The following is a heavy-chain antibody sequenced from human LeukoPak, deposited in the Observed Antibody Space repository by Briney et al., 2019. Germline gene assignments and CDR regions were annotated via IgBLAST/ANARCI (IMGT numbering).Heavy chain of an antibody. V-gene: IGHV1-2*02. D-gene: IGHD3-10*01. CDR3: ARPTLQTLGA. CDR1: GGTFSSYA. J-gene: IGHJ5*02. CDR2: INPNSGDT. Sequence: ASVKVSCKASGGTFSSYAINWVRQAPGQGLEWMGWINPNSGDTYYAQKFQGRVTMTRDTSISTAYMELSRLRSDDTAFYYCARPTLQTLGAWGQGTLVTVSS.